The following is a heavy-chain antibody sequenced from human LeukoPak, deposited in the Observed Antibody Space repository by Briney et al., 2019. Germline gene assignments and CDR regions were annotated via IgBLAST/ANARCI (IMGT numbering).Heavy chain of an antibody. D-gene: IGHD3-10*01. V-gene: IGHV1-2*02. CDR2: INPNSGGT. CDR1: GYTFTGCY. CDR3: ARDLVTMVRGVHNDY. Sequence: ASVKVSCKASGYTFTGCYMHWVRQAPGQGLEWMGWINPNSGGTNYAQKFQDRVTMTRDTSISTAYMELSRLRSDDTAVYYCARDLVTMVRGVHNDYWGQGTLVTVSS. J-gene: IGHJ4*02.